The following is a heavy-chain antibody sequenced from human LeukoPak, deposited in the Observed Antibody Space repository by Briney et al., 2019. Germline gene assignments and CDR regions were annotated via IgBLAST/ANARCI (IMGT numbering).Heavy chain of an antibody. CDR3: ALGVVPAAIRGYFQH. CDR2: ISSSSSYI. Sequence: GGSLRLSCAASGFTFSSYSMNWVRQAPGKGLEWVSSISSSSSYIYYADSVKGRFTISRDNAKNSLYLQMNSLRAEDTAVYYCALGVVPAAIRGYFQHWGQGTLVTVSS. CDR1: GFTFSSYS. J-gene: IGHJ1*01. V-gene: IGHV3-21*01. D-gene: IGHD2-2*02.